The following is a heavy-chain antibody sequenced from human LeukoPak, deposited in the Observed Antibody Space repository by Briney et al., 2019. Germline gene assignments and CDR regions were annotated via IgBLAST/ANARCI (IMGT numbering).Heavy chain of an antibody. V-gene: IGHV1-69*04. J-gene: IGHJ6*02. D-gene: IGHD3-10*01. CDR2: IIPILGIA. CDR1: GGTFSSYA. Sequence: ASVKVSCKASGGTFSSYAISWVRQAPGQGLEWMGRIIPILGIANYAQKFQGRVTITADKSTSTAYMELSSLRSEDTAVYYCARDRKFGFGAMDVWGQGTTVTVSS. CDR3: ARDRKFGFGAMDV.